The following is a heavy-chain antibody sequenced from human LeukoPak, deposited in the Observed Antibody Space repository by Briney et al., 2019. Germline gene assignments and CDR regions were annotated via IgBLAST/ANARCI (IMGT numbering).Heavy chain of an antibody. D-gene: IGHD2-8*01. CDR1: GVSVSSGTYY. Sequence: SETLSLTCTVSGVSVSSGTYYWSWIRQPPGKGLEWIGYIYYSGSTNYNPSLKSRVTISVDTSKNQCSLKLSSVTTADTAVYYCTRSTNLEAFDIWGQGTMVTV. J-gene: IGHJ3*02. CDR3: TRSTNLEAFDI. V-gene: IGHV4-61*01. CDR2: IYYSGST.